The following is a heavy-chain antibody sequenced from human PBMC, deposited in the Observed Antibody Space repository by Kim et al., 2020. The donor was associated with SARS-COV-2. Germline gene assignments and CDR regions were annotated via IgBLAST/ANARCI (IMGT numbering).Heavy chain of an antibody. D-gene: IGHD7-27*01. CDR3: ASGNWGLDAFDI. J-gene: IGHJ3*02. Sequence: YYADSVKGRFTISRHNSKYTLYLQMNSLSAEDTAVYYCASGNWGLDAFDIWGQGTMVTVSS. V-gene: IGHV3-53*04.